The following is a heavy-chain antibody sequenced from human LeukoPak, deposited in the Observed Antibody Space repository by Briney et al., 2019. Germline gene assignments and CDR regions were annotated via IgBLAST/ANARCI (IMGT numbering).Heavy chain of an antibody. CDR1: GFTFTSSA. D-gene: IGHD3-22*01. CDR3: ARDSYLYYYDSSGYSYTV. CDR2: IVVGSGNT. V-gene: IGHV1-58*02. Sequence: GTSVKVSCKASGFTFTSSAMQWVRQARGQRLEWIGWIVVGSGNTNYAQKFQERVTITRDMSTSTAYMELSSLRSEDTAVYYCARDSYLYYYDSSGYSYTVWGQGTLVTVSS. J-gene: IGHJ4*02.